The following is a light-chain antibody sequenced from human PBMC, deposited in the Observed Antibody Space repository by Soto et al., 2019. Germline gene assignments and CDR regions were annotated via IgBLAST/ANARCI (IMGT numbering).Light chain of an antibody. CDR2: VAS. Sequence: VGDRVTITCRASQSTGRFLNWYQQKPGKAXNVXXIVASNLQNGVLSRLSGRGYGTVFSLTISRLQPEDFATYYCLQDYTYPFTFGQGTRLEI. CDR1: QSTGRF. J-gene: IGKJ5*01. CDR3: LQDYTYPFT. V-gene: IGKV1-39*01.